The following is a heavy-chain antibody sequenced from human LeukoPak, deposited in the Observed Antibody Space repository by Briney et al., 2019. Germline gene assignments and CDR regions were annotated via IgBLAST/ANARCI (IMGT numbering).Heavy chain of an antibody. Sequence: QAGGSLRLSCAASGFTFSSYAMSWVRQAPGKGLEWVSAISGSGGSTYYADSVKGRFTISRDNSNNTLSLQMNSLTAEDTAIYYCAKVRSDIVGAMFFSFDVWGQGTMVSVSS. CDR2: ISGSGGST. CDR3: AKVRSDIVGAMFFSFDV. CDR1: GFTFSSYA. J-gene: IGHJ3*01. D-gene: IGHD1-26*01. V-gene: IGHV3-23*01.